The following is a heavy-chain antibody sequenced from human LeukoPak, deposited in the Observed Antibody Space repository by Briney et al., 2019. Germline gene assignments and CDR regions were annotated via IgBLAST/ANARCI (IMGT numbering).Heavy chain of an antibody. V-gene: IGHV4-59*02. CDR3: AKGVSGTYYAFDV. Sequence: KPSETLSLTCGVSGTSVSSRFWSWIRQTPGMGLEWIGYISNRGSTDYNPSLKSRVTISVDAAKNEVSLNVRSVSAADTAVYYCAKGVSGTYYAFDVWGQG. CDR2: ISNRGST. J-gene: IGHJ3*01. CDR1: GTSVSSRF. D-gene: IGHD1-26*01.